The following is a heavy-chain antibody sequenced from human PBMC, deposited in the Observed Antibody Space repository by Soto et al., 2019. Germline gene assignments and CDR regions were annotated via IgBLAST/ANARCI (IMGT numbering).Heavy chain of an antibody. Sequence: GGSLRLSWATSGFTFVSVWMSWVRQAPGEGLEWVGRIKSKADGETMEYAAPVKGRFTISRDDSKATVFLQMNSLKAEDTAIYYCAADIPPPQGPSYPIDYWGQGTLVTVSS. V-gene: IGHV3-15*01. CDR3: AADIPPPQGPSYPIDY. D-gene: IGHD1-26*01. CDR2: IKSKADGETM. J-gene: IGHJ4*02. CDR1: GFTFVSVW.